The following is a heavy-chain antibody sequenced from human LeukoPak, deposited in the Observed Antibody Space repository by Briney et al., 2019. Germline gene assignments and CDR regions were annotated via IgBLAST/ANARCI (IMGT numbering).Heavy chain of an antibody. D-gene: IGHD3-22*01. V-gene: IGHV4-34*01. CDR3: ARGRIAKIVVVHSFSYGMDV. CDR2: INDYTGVS. J-gene: IGHJ6*02. Sequence: SETLSLTCTVFGESFTDYFSTWIRHSPGKGLEWSGEINDYTGVSKYNPSLKSRVSISLEKSKNQLSLELRSVTAADTAVDYCARGRIAKIVVVHSFSYGMDVWGQGTTVTVSS. CDR1: GESFTDYF.